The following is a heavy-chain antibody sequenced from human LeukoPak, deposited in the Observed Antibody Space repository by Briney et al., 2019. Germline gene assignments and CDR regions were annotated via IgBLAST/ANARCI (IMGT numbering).Heavy chain of an antibody. CDR1: GYTLTEFS. Sequence: ASVKVSCKVSGYTLTEFSIHWVRQAPGKGLEWMGHFDPEDGETIYAQKFQGRVTMTEDTSTDTAYMELSSLRSEDTAVYYCATYTAGYYDSSDYLGWFDPWGQGTRVTVSS. CDR2: FDPEDGET. CDR3: ATYTAGYYDSSDYLGWFDP. J-gene: IGHJ5*02. D-gene: IGHD3-22*01. V-gene: IGHV1-24*01.